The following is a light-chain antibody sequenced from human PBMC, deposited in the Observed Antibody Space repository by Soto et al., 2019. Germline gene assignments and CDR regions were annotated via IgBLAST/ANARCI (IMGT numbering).Light chain of an antibody. CDR2: GAS. J-gene: IGKJ5*01. CDR1: HSVNSH. Sequence: MLMKKSPATLSVKHGERVTFSCSTSHSVNSHVAWYQQKPGQAPRLLLYGASTRATGIPVRFSGSGFGTEYTLTISSLQTEDDAVYYCQQYKNWPLFDRGTRPEIK. CDR3: QQYKNWPL. V-gene: IGKV3-15*01.